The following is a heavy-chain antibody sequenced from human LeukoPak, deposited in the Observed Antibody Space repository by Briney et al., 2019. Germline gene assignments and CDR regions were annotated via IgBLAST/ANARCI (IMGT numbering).Heavy chain of an antibody. D-gene: IGHD2-2*01. CDR1: GFTFSSYS. Sequence: PGGSLRLSCAASGFTFSSYSMNWVSQAPGKGLEWVSSISSSSSYIYYADSVKGRFTISRDNAKNSLYLQMNSLRAEDTAVYYCATGNRLPLDYWGQGTLVTVSS. CDR2: ISSSSSYI. J-gene: IGHJ4*02. CDR3: ATGNRLPLDY. V-gene: IGHV3-21*01.